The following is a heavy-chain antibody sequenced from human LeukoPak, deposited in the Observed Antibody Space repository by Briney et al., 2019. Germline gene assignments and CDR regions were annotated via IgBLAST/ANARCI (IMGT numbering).Heavy chain of an antibody. D-gene: IGHD3-3*01. CDR1: GGSISSYY. CDR3: ARGPYDFWSGYFDY. CDR2: IYTSGST. V-gene: IGHV4-4*07. Sequence: SETLSLTCTVSGGSISSYYWSWIRQPAGKGLEWIGRIYTSGSTNYNPSLKSRVTMSVDTSKNQFSLKLSSETAADTAVYYCARGPYDFWSGYFDYWGQGTLVTVSS. J-gene: IGHJ4*02.